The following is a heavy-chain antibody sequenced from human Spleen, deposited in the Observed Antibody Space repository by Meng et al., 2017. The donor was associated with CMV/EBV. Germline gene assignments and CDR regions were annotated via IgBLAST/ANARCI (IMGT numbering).Heavy chain of an antibody. D-gene: IGHD5-18*01. Sequence: ASVKVSCKASGYTFTSYYMHWVRQAPGQGLEWMGIINPSGGSTSYAQKFQGRVTMTRDTSISTAYMELSSLRSEDTAVYYCARARYSYGYLYYGMDVWGQGTTVTVSS. CDR3: ARARYSYGYLYYGMDV. J-gene: IGHJ6*02. V-gene: IGHV1-46*01. CDR1: GYTFTSYY. CDR2: INPSGGST.